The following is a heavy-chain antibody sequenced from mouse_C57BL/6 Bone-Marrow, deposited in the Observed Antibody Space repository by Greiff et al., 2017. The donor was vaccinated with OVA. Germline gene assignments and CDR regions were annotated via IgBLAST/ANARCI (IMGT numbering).Heavy chain of an antibody. V-gene: IGHV1-42*01. D-gene: IGHD4-1*01. CDR2: INPSTGGT. J-gene: IGHJ2*01. Sequence: VQLQQSGPELVKPGASVKISCKASGYSFTGYYMNWVKQSPEKSLEWIGEINPSTGGTTYNQKFKAKATLTVDKSSSTACMQLKSLTSEDSAVYYCANNWDRGNFGYWGQGTTLTVSS. CDR1: GYSFTGYY. CDR3: ANNWDRGNFGY.